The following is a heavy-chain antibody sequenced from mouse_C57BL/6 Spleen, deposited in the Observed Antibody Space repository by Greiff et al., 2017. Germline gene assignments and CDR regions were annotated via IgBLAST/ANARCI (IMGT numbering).Heavy chain of an antibody. Sequence: VQLQQSGAELVRPGTSVKVSCKASGYAFTNYLIEWVKQRPGQGLEWIGVINPGSGGTNYNKKFKGKATLTADKSSSTAYMQLSSLTSEDSAVYFCARGGAHWYFDVCGTGTTVTVSS. CDR1: GYAFTNYL. D-gene: IGHD6-1*01. CDR3: ARGGAHWYFDV. V-gene: IGHV1-54*01. CDR2: INPGSGGT. J-gene: IGHJ1*03.